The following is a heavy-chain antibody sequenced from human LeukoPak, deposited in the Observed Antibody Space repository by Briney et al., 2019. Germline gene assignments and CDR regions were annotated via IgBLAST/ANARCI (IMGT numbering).Heavy chain of an antibody. V-gene: IGHV4-59*01. J-gene: IGHJ6*03. CDR1: GGSISSYY. Sequence: SETLSLTCTVSGGSISSYYWSWIRRPPGKGLEWIGYIYYSGSTNYNPSLKSRVTISVDTSKNQFSLKLSSVTAADTAVYYCARGYCSGGSCYGFYYYYYMDVWGKGTTVTVSS. CDR3: ARGYCSGGSCYGFYYYYYMDV. CDR2: IYYSGST. D-gene: IGHD2-15*01.